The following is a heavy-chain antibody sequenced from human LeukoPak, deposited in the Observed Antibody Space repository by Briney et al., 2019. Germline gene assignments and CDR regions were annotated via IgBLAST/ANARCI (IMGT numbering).Heavy chain of an antibody. CDR1: GGSMSGQF. V-gene: IGHV4-59*08. CDR3: ARHASVTPWYLDL. Sequence: PSETLSLTCTVSGGSMSGQFWSWFRQPPGKGLEWIGYIHSSGSTNYSPSLKSRVTISVDTSKNQFSLKLSSVTAADTALYYCARHASVTPWYLDLWGRGTLVTVSS. J-gene: IGHJ2*01. CDR2: IHSSGST. D-gene: IGHD4-17*01.